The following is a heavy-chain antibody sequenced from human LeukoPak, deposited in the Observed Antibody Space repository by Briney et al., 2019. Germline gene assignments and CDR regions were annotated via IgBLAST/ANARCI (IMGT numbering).Heavy chain of an antibody. V-gene: IGHV3-53*01. D-gene: IGHD3-16*01. J-gene: IGHJ6*02. CDR2: TYSDGTT. CDR1: GLTASNNH. Sequence: GGSLRLSCAASGLTASNNHMSWVRQAPGKGLEWVSITYSDGTTYYADSVKGRFTISRDNSRNPLYVQMNSLRAEDTAVYFCAIDRVEVTASMLGGVKRSATDYYGMDVWGQGTTVTVSS. CDR3: AIDRVEVTASMLGGVKRSATDYYGMDV.